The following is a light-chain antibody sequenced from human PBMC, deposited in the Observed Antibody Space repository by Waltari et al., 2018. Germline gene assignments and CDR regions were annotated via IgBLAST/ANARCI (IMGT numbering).Light chain of an antibody. CDR1: SSDVGGYNY. CDR2: DVS. J-gene: IGLJ3*02. CDR3: SSYTSSSTWV. Sequence: QSALTQPASVSGSPGQSITISCTGTSSDVGGYNYVSWYQQHPDKAPQLTIYDVSQRPSGVSNRFSGSKSGNTASLTISGLQAEDEADYYCSSYTSSSTWVFGGGTKLTVL. V-gene: IGLV2-14*01.